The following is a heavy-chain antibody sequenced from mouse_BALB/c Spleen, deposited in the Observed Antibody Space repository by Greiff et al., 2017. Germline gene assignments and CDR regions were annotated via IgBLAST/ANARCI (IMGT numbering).Heavy chain of an antibody. CDR3: ARHVPYGYGGFAY. V-gene: IGHV5-6-2*01. D-gene: IGHD2-2*01. CDR1: GFTFSSYY. CDR2: INSNGGST. J-gene: IGHJ3*01. Sequence: EVKLQESGGGLVKLGGSLKLSCAASGFTFSSYYMSWVRQTPEKRLELVAAINSNGGSTYYPDTVKGRFTISRDNAKNTLYLQMSSLKSEDTALYYCARHVPYGYGGFAYWGQGTLVTVSA.